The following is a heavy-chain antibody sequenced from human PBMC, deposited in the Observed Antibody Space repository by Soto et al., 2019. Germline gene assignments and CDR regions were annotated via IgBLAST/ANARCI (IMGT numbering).Heavy chain of an antibody. CDR1: GGSISSSSYY. CDR2: IYYSGST. CDR3: ARPLGGTGYNYLYNWFDP. J-gene: IGHJ5*02. D-gene: IGHD3-9*01. Sequence: SETLSLTCTVSGGSISSSSYYWGWIRQPPGKGLEWIGSIYYSGSTYYNPSLKSRVTISVDTSKNQFSLKLSSVTAADTAVYYCARPLGGTGYNYLYNWFDPWGQGTLVTVSS. V-gene: IGHV4-39*01.